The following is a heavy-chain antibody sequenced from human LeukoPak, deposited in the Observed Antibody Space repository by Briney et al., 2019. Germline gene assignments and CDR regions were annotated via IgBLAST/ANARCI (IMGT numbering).Heavy chain of an antibody. D-gene: IGHD3-3*01. CDR3: ARDRLRFLEKSYYYGMDV. J-gene: IGHJ6*02. Sequence: PSQTLSLTCTVSGGSISSGGYYWSWIRQHPGKGLEWIGYIYYSGSTYYNPSLKSRVTISVDASKNQFSLKLSSVTAADTAVYYCARDRLRFLEKSYYYGMDVWGQGTTVTVSS. CDR1: GGSISSGGYY. CDR2: IYYSGST. V-gene: IGHV4-31*03.